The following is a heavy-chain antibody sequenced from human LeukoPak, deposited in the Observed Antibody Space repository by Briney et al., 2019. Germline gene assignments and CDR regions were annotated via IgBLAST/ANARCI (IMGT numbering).Heavy chain of an antibody. CDR3: AGSPNSNLRAFDI. J-gene: IGHJ3*02. D-gene: IGHD4-11*01. CDR2: ISSNGGST. CDR1: GFTFSSHA. V-gene: IGHV3-64*01. Sequence: PGGSLRLSCAASGFTFSSHAMHWVRQAPGKGLEYVSAISSNGGSTYYPNSVKGRFTISRDNSKNTLYLQMGSLRAEDTAVYYCAGSPNSNLRAFDIWGQGTMVTVSS.